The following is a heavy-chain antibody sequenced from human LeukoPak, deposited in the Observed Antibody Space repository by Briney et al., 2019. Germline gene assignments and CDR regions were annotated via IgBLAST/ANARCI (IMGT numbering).Heavy chain of an antibody. D-gene: IGHD3-9*01. CDR2: ITDSGSTI. CDR3: ARSIGLTGGGVDV. Sequence: GGSLRLSCAASGFTFRDYNMDWVRQAPGKGLEWVSYITDSGSTIHYADSVNGRFTISRDNAKNSLYLQMNSLRAEDSAVYYCARSIGLTGGGVDVWGRGTTVTVSS. CDR1: GFTFRDYN. J-gene: IGHJ6*02. V-gene: IGHV3-11*01.